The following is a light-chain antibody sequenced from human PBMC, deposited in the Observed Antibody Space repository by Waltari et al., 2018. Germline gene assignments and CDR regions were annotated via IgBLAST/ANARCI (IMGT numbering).Light chain of an antibody. CDR3: CSYANSKWV. CDR2: GVY. V-gene: IGLV2-11*01. J-gene: IGLJ3*02. Sequence: QSVLTQPRSVSGSPGQSVAISCTGTSSDVGGYDYVSWYQQYPGKAPKVMIYGVYKGPSGVPDRFSGSKSGNPASLSISGLQAEDEADYYCCSYANSKWVFGGGTKLTVL. CDR1: SSDVGGYDY.